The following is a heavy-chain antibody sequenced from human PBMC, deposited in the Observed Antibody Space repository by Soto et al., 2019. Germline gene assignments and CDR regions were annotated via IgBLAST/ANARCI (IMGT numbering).Heavy chain of an antibody. CDR3: ARGQNYYYYYMDV. V-gene: IGHV3-48*04. CDR2: IRGTT. Sequence: PGGSLRLSCAASGFTFTSYSMNWVRQAPGKGLEWVSYIRGTTHYADSVKGRFAISRDNAKNSLYLQMNSLRAEDTALYHCARGQNYYYYYMDVWGKGTTVTVSS. CDR1: GFTFTSYS. J-gene: IGHJ6*03.